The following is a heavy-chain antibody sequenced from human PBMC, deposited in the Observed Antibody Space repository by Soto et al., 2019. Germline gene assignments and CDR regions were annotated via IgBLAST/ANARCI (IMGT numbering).Heavy chain of an antibody. V-gene: IGHV3-7*01. J-gene: IGHJ4*01. CDR2: IKMDASEK. D-gene: IGHD3-10*01. Sequence: EVQLVESGGGLVQPGGSLRLSCAASGFTFGSYWMSWVRQAPGKGLAWLATIKMDASEKTYVDSVKGRFTMSREHAKNSRYLQVDSLRAEDTAVYCCARYSGYGSGSSVNPYLDYRGHGALVTVSS. CDR1: GFTFGSYW. CDR3: ARYSGYGSGSSVNPYLDY.